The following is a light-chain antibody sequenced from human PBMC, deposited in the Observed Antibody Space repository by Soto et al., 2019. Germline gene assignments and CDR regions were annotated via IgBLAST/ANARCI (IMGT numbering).Light chain of an antibody. Sequence: EIVLTQSPGTLSLSPGERATLSCRASQSISSSYFAWYQQKPGQAPRLLIYAASSRATGIPDRFSGSGSGTDFTLTISRLEPEDFAVYYCQQYVSSSYTFGQGTQLEIK. CDR1: QSISSSY. J-gene: IGKJ2*01. CDR2: AAS. CDR3: QQYVSSSYT. V-gene: IGKV3-20*01.